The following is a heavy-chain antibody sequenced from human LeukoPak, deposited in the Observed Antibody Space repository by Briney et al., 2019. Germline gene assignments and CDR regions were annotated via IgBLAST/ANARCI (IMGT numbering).Heavy chain of an antibody. V-gene: IGHV1-69*13. CDR2: IIPIFGTA. J-gene: IGHJ6*02. Sequence: SVKVSCKASGNSISNYAVSWVRQAPGQGFEWMGGIIPIFGTADYAQKFQGRVTITADQSTSTTYMALSSLKSEDTATYYCTTRACHAGGCSSSFYYYGLHFWGQGTTVSVSS. CDR3: TTRACHAGGCSSSFYYYGLHF. D-gene: IGHD2-15*01. CDR1: GNSISNYA.